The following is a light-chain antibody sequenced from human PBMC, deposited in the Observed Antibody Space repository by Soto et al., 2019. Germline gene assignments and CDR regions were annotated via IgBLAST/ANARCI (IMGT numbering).Light chain of an antibody. J-gene: IGLJ2*01. CDR1: NIGSKS. CDR2: YDS. V-gene: IGLV3-21*04. Sequence: SYILTQPPSVSVAPGKTARITCGGDNIGSKSVHWYQQKPGQAPVLIIYYDSDRPSAIPERFSGSNSGNTATLTISRVEAGDEADYYCQVYNSGSDHPIGGGTKLTVL. CDR3: QVYNSGSDHP.